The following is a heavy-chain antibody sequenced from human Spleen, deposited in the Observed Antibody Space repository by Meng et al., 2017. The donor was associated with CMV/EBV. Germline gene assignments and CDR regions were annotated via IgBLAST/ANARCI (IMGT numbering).Heavy chain of an antibody. CDR1: GGNFRSYA. CDR3: ARVMDENSDGDF. D-gene: IGHD2-2*03. CDR2: IIPMFAKT. V-gene: IGHV1-69*05. J-gene: IGHJ4*02. Sequence: SCKATGGNFRSYAISWVRQGPGQGLEWMGGIIPMFAKTNYAQKFQGRVTITTDQATSTAYLELSSLRFEDTAFYYCARVMDENSDGDFWGPGTLVTAPQ.